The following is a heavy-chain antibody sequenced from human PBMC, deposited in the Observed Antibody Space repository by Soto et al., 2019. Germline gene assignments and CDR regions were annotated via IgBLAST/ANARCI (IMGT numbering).Heavy chain of an antibody. J-gene: IGHJ4*02. V-gene: IGHV1-18*01. CDR1: GYSYANYG. D-gene: IGHD3-22*01. CDR2: ISTYNGKT. Sequence: QIHLAQSGPEVKKPGASVKVSCTSSGYSYANYGLSWVRQAPGQGLEWMGWISTYNGKTDYAQKFQDRVTLTIDTSTTTGYMEVRQLRFDDTAIYYCARDNGDSSASLVDYWGQGTLVTVSS. CDR3: ARDNGDSSASLVDY.